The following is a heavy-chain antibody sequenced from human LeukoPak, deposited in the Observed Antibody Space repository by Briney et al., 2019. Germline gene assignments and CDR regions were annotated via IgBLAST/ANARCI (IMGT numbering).Heavy chain of an antibody. Sequence: GGSLRLSCAASGFTFSSYNMNWVRQAPGKGLEWVSFISSSSSYIYYADSLKGRFTISRDNAKNSLYLQMNSLRAEDTAVYYCAKEGDILTGYYNTFDYWGQGTLVTVSS. CDR2: ISSSSSYI. J-gene: IGHJ4*02. CDR3: AKEGDILTGYYNTFDY. V-gene: IGHV3-21*04. CDR1: GFTFSSYN. D-gene: IGHD3-9*01.